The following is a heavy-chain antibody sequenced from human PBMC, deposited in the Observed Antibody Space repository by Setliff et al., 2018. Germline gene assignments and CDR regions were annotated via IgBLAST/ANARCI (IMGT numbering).Heavy chain of an antibody. Sequence: PSETLSLTCTVSGDSISSGSYYWTWIRQPAGKGLEWIGHFHTGGSTNYNRSLRSRVSISVDMSKNQFSLKLSSVTAPDTATYYCARAGPTVTFFRVLVISWWDPWGQGSLVTVSS. CDR3: ARAGPTVTFFRVLVISWWDP. D-gene: IGHD3-3*01. V-gene: IGHV4-61*09. CDR1: GDSISSGSYY. CDR2: FHTGGST. J-gene: IGHJ5*02.